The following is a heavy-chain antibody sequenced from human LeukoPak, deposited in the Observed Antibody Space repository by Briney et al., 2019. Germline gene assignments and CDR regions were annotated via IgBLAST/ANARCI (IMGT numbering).Heavy chain of an antibody. Sequence: ASVKISCKASGYTFTSYYMHWVRQAPGQGLEWMGIINPTTGDTTYAQKFQGRLTMTRDMSTSTVYMELSSLTSEDTAVFYCARYGFSAVWQGGWHAFDIWGQGTVVTVSS. D-gene: IGHD2-15*01. CDR2: INPTTGDT. CDR1: GYTFTSYY. V-gene: IGHV1-46*01. CDR3: ARYGFSAVWQGGWHAFDI. J-gene: IGHJ3*02.